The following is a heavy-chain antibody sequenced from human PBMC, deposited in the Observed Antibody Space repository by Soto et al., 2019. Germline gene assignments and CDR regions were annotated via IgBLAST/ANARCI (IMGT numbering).Heavy chain of an antibody. CDR2: IYYNGDT. D-gene: IGHD2-15*01. J-gene: IGHJ3*02. Sequence: QLQLQESGPGLVKPSETLSLTCFVSGGSISSNSHYWVWIRQPPGKGLECIGNIYYNGDTYYNPSLKSRVTISVDTSKNQFTVKLNSVTAADTAVYYCARHESIVVVTAARALDIWGQGTMVTVSS. CDR3: ARHESIVVVTAARALDI. CDR1: GGSISSNSHY. V-gene: IGHV4-39*01.